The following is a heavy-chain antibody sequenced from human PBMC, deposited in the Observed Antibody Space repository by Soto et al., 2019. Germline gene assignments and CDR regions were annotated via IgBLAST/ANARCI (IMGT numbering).Heavy chain of an antibody. Sequence: ASVKVSCKASGGTFSSYAISWVRQAPGQGLEWMGGIIPIFGTANYAQKFQGRVTITADESTSTAYMELSSLRSEDTAVYYCARDEASGQGGSAAVDTAIKNYYYGMDVWGQGTTVTVSS. CDR3: ARDEASGQGGSAAVDTAIKNYYYGMDV. CDR1: GGTFSSYA. D-gene: IGHD5-18*01. CDR2: IIPIFGTA. J-gene: IGHJ6*02. V-gene: IGHV1-69*13.